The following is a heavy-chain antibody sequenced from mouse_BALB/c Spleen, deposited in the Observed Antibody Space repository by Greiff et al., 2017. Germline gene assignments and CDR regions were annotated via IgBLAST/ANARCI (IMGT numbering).Heavy chain of an antibody. J-gene: IGHJ2*01. CDR3: TRSGDYDGFDY. CDR1: GYTFTSYY. CDR2: INPSNGGT. D-gene: IGHD2-4*01. Sequence: LVESGAELVKPGASVKLSCKASGYTFTSYYMYWVKQRPGQGLEWIGEINPSNGGTNFNEKFKSKATLTVDKSSSTAYMQLSSLTSEDSAVYYCTRSGDYDGFDYWGQGTTLTVSS. V-gene: IGHV1S81*02.